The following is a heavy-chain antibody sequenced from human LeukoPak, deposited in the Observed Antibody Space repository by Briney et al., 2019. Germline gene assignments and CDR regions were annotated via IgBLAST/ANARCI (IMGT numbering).Heavy chain of an antibody. CDR3: ARSGSYYYDSSGSFFDY. CDR1: GGSISSYY. D-gene: IGHD3-22*01. J-gene: IGHJ4*02. CDR2: IYYSGST. V-gene: IGHV4-59*01. Sequence: EXLSLTXTVSGGSISSYYWSWIRQPPGKGLEWIGYIYYSGSTNYNPSLKSRVTISVDTSKNQFSLKLSSVTAADTAVYYCARSGSYYYDSSGSFFDYWGQGTLVTVSS.